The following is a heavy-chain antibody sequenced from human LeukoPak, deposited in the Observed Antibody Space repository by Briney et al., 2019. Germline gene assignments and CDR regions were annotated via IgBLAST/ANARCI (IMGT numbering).Heavy chain of an antibody. CDR2: IYYSGST. CDR1: GGSISSHY. CDR3: ARGLTIFGVVYFDY. D-gene: IGHD3-3*01. Sequence: SETLSLTCTVSGGSISSHYWSWIRQPPGKGLEWIRYIYYSGSTNYNPSLKSRVTISVDTSKNQFSLKLSSVTAADTAVYYCARGLTIFGVVYFDYWGQGTLVTVSS. V-gene: IGHV4-59*11. J-gene: IGHJ4*02.